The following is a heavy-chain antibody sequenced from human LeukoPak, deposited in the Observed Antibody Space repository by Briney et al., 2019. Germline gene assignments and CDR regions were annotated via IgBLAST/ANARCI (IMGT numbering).Heavy chain of an antibody. Sequence: GGSLRLSCAASGFTFSSYGMHWVRQAPGKGLEWVAVISYDGSNKYYADSVKGRFTISRDNAKNSLYLQMNSLRAEDTAVYYCAMYDFWSGYHFDYWGQGTLVTVSS. J-gene: IGHJ4*02. CDR3: AMYDFWSGYHFDY. CDR1: GFTFSSYG. CDR2: ISYDGSNK. D-gene: IGHD3-3*01. V-gene: IGHV3-30*12.